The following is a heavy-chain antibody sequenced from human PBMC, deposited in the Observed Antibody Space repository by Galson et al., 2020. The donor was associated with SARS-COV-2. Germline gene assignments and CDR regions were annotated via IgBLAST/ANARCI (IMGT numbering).Heavy chain of an antibody. J-gene: IGHJ3*02. CDR1: GFTFSSYA. Sequence: GESLKISCAASGFTFSSYAMHWVRQAPGKGLEWVTVISYDGSNKYYADSVKGRFTISRDNSKNTLYLQMNSLRAEDTAVYYCAREGYVDAFDIWGQGTMVTVSS. CDR2: ISYDGSNK. CDR3: AREGYVDAFDI. V-gene: IGHV3-30*04. D-gene: IGHD2-2*01.